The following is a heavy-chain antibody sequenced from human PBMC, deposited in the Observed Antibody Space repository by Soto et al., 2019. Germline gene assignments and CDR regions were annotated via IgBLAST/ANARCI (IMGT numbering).Heavy chain of an antibody. D-gene: IGHD5-12*01. CDR2: ISYDGSNK. V-gene: IGHV3-30-3*01. Sequence: QVQLVESGGGVVQPGRSLRLSCAASGFTFSSYAMHWVRQAPGKGLEWVAVISYDGSNKYYADSVKGRFTISRDNSKNTRYLQMNSLRAEDTAVYYCARDYGNGGYSGQGYYYYYGMDVWGQGTTVTVSS. CDR1: GFTFSSYA. CDR3: ARDYGNGGYSGQGYYYYYGMDV. J-gene: IGHJ6*02.